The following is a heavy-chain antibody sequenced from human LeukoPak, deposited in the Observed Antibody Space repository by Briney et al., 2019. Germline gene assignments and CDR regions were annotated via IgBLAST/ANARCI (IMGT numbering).Heavy chain of an antibody. Sequence: ASVKVSCKASGYTFTSYGISWVRQAPGQGLEWMGWISAYSGNTNYAQKLQGRVTMTTDTSTSTAYMELRSLRSDDTAVYYCARVKGVIAVAAHNWFDPWGQGTLVTVSS. CDR1: GYTFTSYG. J-gene: IGHJ5*02. D-gene: IGHD6-19*01. V-gene: IGHV1-18*01. CDR3: ARVKGVIAVAAHNWFDP. CDR2: ISAYSGNT.